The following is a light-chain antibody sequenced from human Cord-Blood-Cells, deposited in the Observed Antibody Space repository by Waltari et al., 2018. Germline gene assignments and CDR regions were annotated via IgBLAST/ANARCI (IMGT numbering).Light chain of an antibody. V-gene: IGLV2-14*01. CDR2: DVS. CDR1: SSDDGGYNY. J-gene: IGLJ2*01. CDR3: SSYTSSSTLV. Sequence: QSALTQPASVSGSPGQSITISCTGTSSDDGGYNYVSWYQQHQGKAPKLRIDDVSNRPSGVSNRFSASKAGNTASLTISGRQAENEADYYCSSYTSSSTLVFGGGTKLTVL.